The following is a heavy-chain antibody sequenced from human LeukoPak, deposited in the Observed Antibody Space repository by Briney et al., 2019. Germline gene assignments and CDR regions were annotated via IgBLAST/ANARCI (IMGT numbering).Heavy chain of an antibody. Sequence: PSETLSLTCAVYGGSFSGYYWSWIRQPPGKGLEWIGEINHSGSTNYNPSLKSRVTISVDTSKNQFSLKLSSVTAADTAVYYCARGRRLLLRSGYFDLWGRGTLVTVPS. J-gene: IGHJ2*01. CDR3: ARGRRLLLRSGYFDL. D-gene: IGHD2-21*01. V-gene: IGHV4-34*01. CDR2: INHSGST. CDR1: GGSFSGYY.